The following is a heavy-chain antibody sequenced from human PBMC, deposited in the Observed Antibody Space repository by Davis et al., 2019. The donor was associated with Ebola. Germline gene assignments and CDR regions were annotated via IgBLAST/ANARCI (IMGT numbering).Heavy chain of an antibody. CDR3: ARGFSGSYGLFDYYYGMDV. Sequence: PGGSLRLSCAASGFTVSSNYMRWVRQAPGKGLEWVSVIYSGGSTSYADSVKGRFTISRDNSKNTLYLQMNSLRAEDTAVYYCARGFSGSYGLFDYYYGMDVWGQGTTVTVSS. D-gene: IGHD5-18*01. V-gene: IGHV3-53*01. CDR2: IYSGGST. CDR1: GFTVSSNY. J-gene: IGHJ6*02.